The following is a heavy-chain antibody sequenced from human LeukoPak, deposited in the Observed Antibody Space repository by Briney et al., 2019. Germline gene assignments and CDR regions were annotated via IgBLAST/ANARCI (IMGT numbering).Heavy chain of an antibody. J-gene: IGHJ1*01. Sequence: GGSLRLSCAVSGFTFRSYWMSWVRQAPGKGLEWVANIKEDGSEKYYVDSVKGRFTISRDNAKNSLYLQMNSLRAEDTAVYYCAREGGIYYKHLQHWGQGTLVTVSS. V-gene: IGHV3-7*01. D-gene: IGHD3-10*01. CDR3: AREGGIYYKHLQH. CDR2: IKEDGSEK. CDR1: GFTFRSYW.